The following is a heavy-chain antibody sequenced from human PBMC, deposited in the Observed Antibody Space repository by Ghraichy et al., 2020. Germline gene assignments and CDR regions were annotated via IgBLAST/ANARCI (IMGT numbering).Heavy chain of an antibody. Sequence: SQTISLTCTVSGDSINNFDYYWNWIRQPPGKGLEWIGYIYYSGSSFYNPSLKSRVSISVDTSKNQFSLKLRSVTAADTAVYYCARESDYAQYGMDVWGQGTTVTVSS. V-gene: IGHV4-30-4*01. J-gene: IGHJ6*02. D-gene: IGHD4-17*01. CDR2: IYYSGSS. CDR1: GDSINNFDYY. CDR3: ARESDYAQYGMDV.